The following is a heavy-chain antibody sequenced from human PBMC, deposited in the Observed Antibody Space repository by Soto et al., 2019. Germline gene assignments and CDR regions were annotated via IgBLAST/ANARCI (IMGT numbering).Heavy chain of an antibody. Sequence: GSLRLSCAASGFTFSSYGMHWVRQAPGKGLEWVAVIWYDGSNKYYADSVKGRFTISRDNSKNTLYLQMNGLRAEDTAVYYCATSYSGSYNFDYWGQGTLVTVSS. CDR3: ATSYSGSYNFDY. CDR1: GFTFSSYG. J-gene: IGHJ4*02. CDR2: IWYDGSNK. D-gene: IGHD1-26*01. V-gene: IGHV3-33*01.